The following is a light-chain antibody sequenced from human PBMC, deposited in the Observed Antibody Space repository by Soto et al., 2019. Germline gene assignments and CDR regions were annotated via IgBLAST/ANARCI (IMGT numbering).Light chain of an antibody. V-gene: IGKV3D-15*01. CDR2: GAP. CDR1: QSVSSN. CDR3: QQYNSYSPTWT. Sequence: ETLMTHSPATLSVPPGERDTRSCRASQSVSSNLAWYQQKPGQAPRLLIYGAPTRATGIPARFSGSGSGTEFTLTIRSLQPHDFATYYCQQYNSYSPTWTIGEGTMV. J-gene: IGKJ1*01.